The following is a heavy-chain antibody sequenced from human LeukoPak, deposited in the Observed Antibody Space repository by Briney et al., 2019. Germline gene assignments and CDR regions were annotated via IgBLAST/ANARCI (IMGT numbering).Heavy chain of an antibody. CDR3: ARNLGYCSSTSCYRPYNWFDP. CDR1: GGSISSYY. Sequence: SETLSLTCTVSGGSISSYYWSWIRQPPGKGLEWIGYIYYSGSTNYNPSLKSRVTISVDTSKNQFSLKLSSVTAADTAVYYCARNLGYCSSTSCYRPYNWFDPWGQGTLVTVSS. D-gene: IGHD2-2*01. V-gene: IGHV4-59*08. CDR2: IYYSGST. J-gene: IGHJ5*02.